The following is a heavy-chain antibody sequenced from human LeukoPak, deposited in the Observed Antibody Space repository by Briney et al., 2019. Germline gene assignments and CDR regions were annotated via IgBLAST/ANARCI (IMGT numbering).Heavy chain of an antibody. V-gene: IGHV3-74*01. CDR2: IESDGST. CDR3: ARAVTYFYGSVTYDWFDP. J-gene: IGHJ5*02. Sequence: GGSLRLSCAASGFTFSSYWMHWVRQTPGKGLMWVSRIESDGSTIYADSVKDRFTISRDNGKNTVYLQMNSLRVDDTAMHCCARAVTYFYGSVTYDWFDPWGQGTLVTVSS. D-gene: IGHD3-10*01. CDR1: GFTFSSYW.